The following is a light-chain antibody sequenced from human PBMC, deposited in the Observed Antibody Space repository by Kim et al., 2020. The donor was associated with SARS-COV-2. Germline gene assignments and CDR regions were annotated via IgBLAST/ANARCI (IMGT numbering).Light chain of an antibody. CDR3: QQYYSIPWT. V-gene: IGKV4-1*01. Sequence: DIVMTQSPDSLAVSLGERATINCKSSQSVLYSSNNKIYLAWYQQKPGQPPKLLIYWASTRESGVPDRFSGSGSGTDFTLTISSLQAEDVAVYYCQQYYSIPWTFGQGTKVDIK. CDR2: WAS. J-gene: IGKJ1*01. CDR1: QSVLYSSNNKIY.